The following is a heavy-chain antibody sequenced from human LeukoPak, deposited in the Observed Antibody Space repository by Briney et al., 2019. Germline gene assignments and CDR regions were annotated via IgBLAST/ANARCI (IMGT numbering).Heavy chain of an antibody. CDR2: ISGSGGST. J-gene: IGHJ4*02. V-gene: IGHV3-23*01. Sequence: GGSLRLSCAASGFSFGTYSMNWVRQAPGKGLEWVSAISGSGGSTYYADSVKGRFTISRDNSKNTLYLQMNSLRAEDTAVYYCARVGDGWYSFDYWGQGTLVTVSS. CDR3: ARVGDGWYSFDY. CDR1: GFSFGTYS. D-gene: IGHD6-19*01.